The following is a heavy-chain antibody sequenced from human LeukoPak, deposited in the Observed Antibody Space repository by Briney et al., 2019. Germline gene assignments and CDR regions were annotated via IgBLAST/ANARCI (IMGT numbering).Heavy chain of an antibody. CDR3: AKDDGSGSYYPFDY. CDR1: GFTFSSYA. J-gene: IGHJ4*02. CDR2: TSGSGGST. V-gene: IGHV3-23*01. Sequence: GGSLRLSCAASGFTFSSYAMSWVRQAPGKGLEWVSATSGSGGSTYYADSVKGRFTISRDNSKNTLYLQMNSLRAEDTAVYYCAKDDGSGSYYPFDYWGQGTLVTVSS. D-gene: IGHD3-10*01.